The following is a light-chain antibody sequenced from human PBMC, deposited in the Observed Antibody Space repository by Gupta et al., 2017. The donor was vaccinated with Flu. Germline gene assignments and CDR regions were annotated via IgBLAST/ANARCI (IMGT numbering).Light chain of an antibody. CDR2: LGS. CDR3: MQALQTPLYT. J-gene: IGKJ2*01. Sequence: DIVMPQSPLSLPVTPGDPPSTSCRSSQSLLHSNGYNYLDWYLQKPGQSPQLLIYLGSNRASGVPDRFSGSGSETDFTLKIRRVEAEDVGVYYCMQALQTPLYTFGQGTKLEIK. V-gene: IGKV2-28*01. CDR1: QSLLHSNGYNY.